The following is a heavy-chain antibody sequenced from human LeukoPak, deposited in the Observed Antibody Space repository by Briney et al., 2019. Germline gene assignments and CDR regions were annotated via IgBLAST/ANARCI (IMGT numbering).Heavy chain of an antibody. CDR2: ISGSGGST. Sequence: GGSLRLSCAASGFTFSSSTMGWVRQAPGKGLEWVSSISGSGGSTYYADSVKGRLTVSRDNSKNTLYLHMNSLTFEDTAVYYCLGNWCWGQGTPVTVSS. D-gene: IGHD1-20*01. J-gene: IGHJ4*02. V-gene: IGHV3-23*01. CDR1: GFTFSSST. CDR3: LGNWC.